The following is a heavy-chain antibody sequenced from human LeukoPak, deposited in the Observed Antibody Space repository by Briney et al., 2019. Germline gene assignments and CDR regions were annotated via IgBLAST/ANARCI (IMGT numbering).Heavy chain of an antibody. CDR1: GYTFTSHG. V-gene: IGHV1-18*01. Sequence: ASVKVSCKASGYTFTSHGISWVRQAPGQGLEWMGWVTSYNGDTNYAQKFQGRVTMSTDTSTSTAYMELRSLRSDGTAIYYCARDWHILTGRNCFDPWGQGTLVTVSS. CDR2: VTSYNGDT. D-gene: IGHD3-9*01. J-gene: IGHJ5*02. CDR3: ARDWHILTGRNCFDP.